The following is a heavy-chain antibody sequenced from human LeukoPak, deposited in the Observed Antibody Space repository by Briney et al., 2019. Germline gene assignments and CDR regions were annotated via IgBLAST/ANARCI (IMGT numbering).Heavy chain of an antibody. CDR3: AKNLPLYSSSWYQVDY. V-gene: IGHV3-30*18. J-gene: IGHJ4*02. D-gene: IGHD6-13*01. CDR1: GFTVSSNY. Sequence: PGGSLRLSCAASGFTVSSNYMSWVRQAPGKGLEWVAVISYDGSNKYYADSVKGRFTISRDNSKNTLYLQMNSLRAEDTAVYYCAKNLPLYSSSWYQVDYWGQGTLVTVSS. CDR2: ISYDGSNK.